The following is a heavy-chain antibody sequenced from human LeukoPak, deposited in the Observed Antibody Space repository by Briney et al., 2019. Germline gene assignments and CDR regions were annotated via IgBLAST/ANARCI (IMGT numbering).Heavy chain of an antibody. CDR1: GFTFDDYA. Sequence: GGSLRLSCAASGFTFDDYAMHWVRQAPGKGLEWVSGISWNSGSIGYADSVKGRFTISRDNAKNSLYLQMNSLRAEDTALYYCAKGGIQLWSPGYYYGMDVWGQGTTVTVSS. CDR2: ISWNSGSI. D-gene: IGHD5-18*01. V-gene: IGHV3-9*01. CDR3: AKGGIQLWSPGYYYGMDV. J-gene: IGHJ6*02.